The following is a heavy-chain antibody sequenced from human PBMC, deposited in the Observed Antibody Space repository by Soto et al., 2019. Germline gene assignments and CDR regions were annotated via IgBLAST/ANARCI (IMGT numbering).Heavy chain of an antibody. V-gene: IGHV2-5*01. D-gene: IGHD2-15*01. CDR1: GFSLSTSGVG. CDR2: IYWNDDK. CDR3: AHRLGYCSGGSCPRAPVVHYGMDV. J-gene: IGHJ6*02. Sequence: SGPTLVNPTQTLTLTCTFSGFSLSTSGVGVGWIRQPPGKALEWLALIYWNDDKRYSPSLKSRLTITKDTSKNQVVLTMTNMDPVDTATYYCAHRLGYCSGGSCPRAPVVHYGMDVWGQGTTVTVSS.